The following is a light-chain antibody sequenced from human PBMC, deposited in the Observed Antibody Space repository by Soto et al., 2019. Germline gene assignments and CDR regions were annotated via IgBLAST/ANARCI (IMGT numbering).Light chain of an antibody. CDR2: LEGSGSY. CDR3: ETWDGKV. J-gene: IGLJ3*02. CDR1: SGHSSYI. Sequence: QLVLTQSSSASASLGSSVKLTCTLSSGHSSYIIAWHQQQPGKAPRYLMKLEGSGSYNKGSGVPDRFSGSSSGADRYLTISNLQFEDEADYYCETWDGKVFGGGTKLTVL. V-gene: IGLV4-60*02.